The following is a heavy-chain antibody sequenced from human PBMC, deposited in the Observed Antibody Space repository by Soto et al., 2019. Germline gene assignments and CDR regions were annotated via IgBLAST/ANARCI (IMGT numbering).Heavy chain of an antibody. CDR2: ISYDGSNK. CDR1: GFTFSSYA. Sequence: QVQLVESGGGVVQPGRSLRLSCAASGFTFSSYAMHWVCQAPGKGLEWVAVISYDGSNKYYADSVKGRFTISRDNSKNTLYLQMNSLRAEDTAVYYCARDIVVVTATLDYWGQGTLVTVSS. D-gene: IGHD2-21*02. V-gene: IGHV3-30-3*01. CDR3: ARDIVVVTATLDY. J-gene: IGHJ4*02.